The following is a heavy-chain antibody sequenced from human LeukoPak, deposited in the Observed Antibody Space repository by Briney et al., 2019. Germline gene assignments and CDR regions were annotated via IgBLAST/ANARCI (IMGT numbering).Heavy chain of an antibody. CDR1: GGSISSGSYY. CDR3: ARENYYDSSGYY. V-gene: IGHV4-61*02. Sequence: SETLSLTCTVSGGSISSGSYYWSWLRQPAGKGLEWIGRIYTSGSTNYNPSLKSRVTISVDTSKNQFSLKLSSVTAADTAVYYCARENYYDSSGYYWGQGTLVTVSS. J-gene: IGHJ4*02. D-gene: IGHD3-22*01. CDR2: IYTSGST.